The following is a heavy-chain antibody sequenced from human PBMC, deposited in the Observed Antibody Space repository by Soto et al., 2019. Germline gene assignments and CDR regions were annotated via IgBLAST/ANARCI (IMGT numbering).Heavy chain of an antibody. CDR3: ARGYCGGGGCYLRRDAFDV. V-gene: IGHV3-21*01. CDR1: GFTFSSYH. J-gene: IGHJ3*01. Sequence: EVQLVESGGGLVMPGGSLRLSCAASGFTFSSYHMNWVRQAPGKGLEWVSSINPSTSHIYYADSVRGRFTISRDNSKNSLYLQMNNMRTEDAAVYYRARGYCGGGGCYLRRDAFDVWGQGTMVTVSS. CDR2: INPSTSHI. D-gene: IGHD2-15*01.